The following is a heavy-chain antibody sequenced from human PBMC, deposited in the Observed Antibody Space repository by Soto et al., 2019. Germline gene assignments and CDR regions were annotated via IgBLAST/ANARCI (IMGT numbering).Heavy chain of an antibody. Sequence: GSLRLSCAASGFTVSSNYMSWVRQAPGKGLEWVSVIYSGGSTYYADSVKGRFTISRDNSKNTLYLQMNSLRAEDTAVYYCARDCSGGSCYSSYYYGMDVPGPVTKVTVSS. CDR3: ARDCSGGSCYSSYYYGMDV. V-gene: IGHV3-53*01. CDR1: GFTVSSNY. CDR2: IYSGGST. D-gene: IGHD2-15*01. J-gene: IGHJ6*02.